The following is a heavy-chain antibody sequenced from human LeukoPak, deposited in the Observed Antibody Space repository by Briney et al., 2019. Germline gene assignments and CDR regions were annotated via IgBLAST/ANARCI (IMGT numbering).Heavy chain of an antibody. CDR2: ISIYNGNT. J-gene: IGHJ4*02. CDR1: GYTVSRYG. Sequence: ASVKVSCKASGYTVSRYGVNWVRQAPGQGLEWMGWISIYNGNTEYAQILQGRVTMTTDTSTSTVYMELTSLRSDDTAVYYCASNPRGDSWTFDYWGQGPLVTVSS. CDR3: ASNPRGDSWTFDY. V-gene: IGHV1-18*04. D-gene: IGHD2-21*02.